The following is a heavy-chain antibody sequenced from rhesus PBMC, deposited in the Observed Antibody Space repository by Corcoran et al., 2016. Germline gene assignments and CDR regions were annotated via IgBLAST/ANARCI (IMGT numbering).Heavy chain of an antibody. Sequence: QVQLEESGPGVVKPSETLSLTCAVSGGSISDSYRWSWIRQPPGKGLEWIGYIYGSSTSTNYNPSLKSPVTISKDTSKNQFSLNLSSVTAADTAVYYCARTRITMIVVITGGYFDYWGQGVLVTVSS. CDR2: IYGSSTST. D-gene: IGHD3-28*01. CDR3: ARTRITMIVVITGGYFDY. J-gene: IGHJ4*01. CDR1: GGSISDSYR. V-gene: IGHV4S10*01.